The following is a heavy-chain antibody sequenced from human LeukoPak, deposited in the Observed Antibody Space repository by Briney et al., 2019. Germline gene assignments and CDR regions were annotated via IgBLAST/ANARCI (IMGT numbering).Heavy chain of an antibody. J-gene: IGHJ3*02. Sequence: GGSLRLSCAASGFTFSNTWMNWVRQAPGKGLEWVAVISYDGSNKYYADSVKGRFTISRDNSKNTLYLQMNSLRAEDTAVYYCARAPYDSSGYDAFDIWGQGTMVTVSS. D-gene: IGHD3-22*01. CDR3: ARAPYDSSGYDAFDI. CDR2: ISYDGSNK. V-gene: IGHV3-30-3*01. CDR1: GFTFSNTW.